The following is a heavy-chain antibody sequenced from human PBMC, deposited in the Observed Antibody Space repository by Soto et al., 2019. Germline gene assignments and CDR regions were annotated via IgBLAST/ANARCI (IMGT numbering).Heavy chain of an antibody. CDR2: IIPIFGTA. J-gene: IGHJ3*02. D-gene: IGHD5-18*01. V-gene: IGHV1-69*01. CDR1: GGTFSSYA. CDR3: ASGAMDTVPYGRAFDI. Sequence: QVQLVQSGAEVKKPGSSVKVSCKASGGTFSSYAISWVRQAPGQGLEWMGGIIPIFGTANYAQKFQGRVTITADESTSTAYMELSSLRAEDTAVYYCASGAMDTVPYGRAFDIWGQGTMVTVSS.